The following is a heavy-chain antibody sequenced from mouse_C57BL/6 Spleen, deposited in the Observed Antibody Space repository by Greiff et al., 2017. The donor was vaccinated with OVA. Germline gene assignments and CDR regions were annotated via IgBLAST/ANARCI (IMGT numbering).Heavy chain of an antibody. D-gene: IGHD2-4*01. CDR2: IHPNSGST. Sequence: QVQLQQPGAELVKPGASVKLSCKASGYTFTSYWMHWVKQRPGQGLEWIGMIHPNSGSTKYNEKFKSKATLTVDKSSSTAYMQLSSLTSEDSAVYYCARGDYDGDYFDYWGQGTTLTVSS. CDR3: ARGDYDGDYFDY. CDR1: GYTFTSYW. V-gene: IGHV1-64*01. J-gene: IGHJ2*01.